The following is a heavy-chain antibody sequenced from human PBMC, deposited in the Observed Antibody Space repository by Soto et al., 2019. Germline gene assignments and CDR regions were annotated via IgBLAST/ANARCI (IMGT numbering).Heavy chain of an antibody. CDR2: IFWDDDK. V-gene: IGHV2-5*02. D-gene: IGHD2-15*01. Sequence: SGPTLVNPTQTLTLTCTFSGFSLSTSGVGVGWNRQPPGKALEWLALIFWDDDKRYSPSLKSRLTITKDTSKNQVVLTMTNMDPVDTATYYCAHRPSYCSGGSCYSGFDYWGQGTLVTVSS. CDR1: GFSLSTSGVG. CDR3: AHRPSYCSGGSCYSGFDY. J-gene: IGHJ4*02.